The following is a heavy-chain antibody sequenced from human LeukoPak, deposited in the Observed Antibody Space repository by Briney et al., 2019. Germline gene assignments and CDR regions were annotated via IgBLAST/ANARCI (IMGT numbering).Heavy chain of an antibody. Sequence: SETLSLTCAVYGGSFSGYYWSWIRQPPGKGLEWIGEINHSGSTNYNPSLKSRVTISVDTSKNQFSLKLSSVTAADTAVYYCARGRSDSAFDYWGQETLVTVSS. D-gene: IGHD3-10*01. CDR1: GGSFSGYY. CDR3: ARGRSDSAFDY. V-gene: IGHV4-34*01. CDR2: INHSGST. J-gene: IGHJ4*02.